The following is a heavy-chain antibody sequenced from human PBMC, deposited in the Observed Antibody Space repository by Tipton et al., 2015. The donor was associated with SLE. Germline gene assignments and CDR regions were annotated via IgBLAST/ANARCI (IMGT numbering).Heavy chain of an antibody. V-gene: IGHV4-59*01. CDR1: GGSMSSYY. CDR3: ARGGTAKVNDY. Sequence: TLSLTCTVSGGSMSSYYWSWIRQPPGKGLEWIGYIYYSGSTNYNPSLKSRVTISVDTSKNQFSLNLNSVTAADTAVYYCARGGTAKVNDYWGQGTLVTVSS. J-gene: IGHJ4*02. CDR2: IYYSGST. D-gene: IGHD2-21*02.